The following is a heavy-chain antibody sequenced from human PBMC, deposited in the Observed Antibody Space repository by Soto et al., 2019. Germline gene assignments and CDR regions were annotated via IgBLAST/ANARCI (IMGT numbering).Heavy chain of an antibody. CDR1: GYTFSRYY. Sequence: QVQLVQSGAEVKKPGASVKVSCKASGYTFSRYYMHWVRQAPGQGLEWMGIINPSGSSTTYAQKFRGRVTMTRDTSPSKVYMELRSLRSEDTAVYYCARDRDDNSASVQPFFDYWGQGTLVTVSS. D-gene: IGHD3-22*01. J-gene: IGHJ4*02. V-gene: IGHV1-46*01. CDR3: ARDRDDNSASVQPFFDY. CDR2: INPSGSST.